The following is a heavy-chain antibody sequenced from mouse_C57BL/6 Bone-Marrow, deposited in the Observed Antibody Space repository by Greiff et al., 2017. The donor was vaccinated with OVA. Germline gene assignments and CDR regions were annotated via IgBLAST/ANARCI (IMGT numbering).Heavy chain of an antibody. CDR1: GFNIKDDY. D-gene: IGHD1-1*01. CDR3: TTDTTVAYYAMDY. CDR2: IDPENGDT. V-gene: IGHV14-4*01. J-gene: IGHJ4*01. Sequence: EVKLVESGAELVRPGASVKLSCTASGFNIKDDYMHWVKQRPEQGLEWIGWIDPENGDTEYASKFQGKATITADTSSNTAYLQISSLTSEDTAVYYCTTDTTVAYYAMDYWGQGTSVTVSS.